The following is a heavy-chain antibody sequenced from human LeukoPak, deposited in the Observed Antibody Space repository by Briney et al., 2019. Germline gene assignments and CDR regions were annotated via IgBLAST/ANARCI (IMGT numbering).Heavy chain of an antibody. J-gene: IGHJ4*02. CDR2: ISADGAPY. CDR3: GKDTEGVRGWFLFAY. D-gene: IGHD2-8*01. V-gene: IGHV3-23*01. Sequence: GGSLRLSCAASGFTFSNYPMNWVRQAPGKGLEWVAAISADGAPYYADAESLKGRFTISRDNSKNTLYLHMASLRVEDTAVYYCGKDTEGVRGWFLFAYWGQGTLVTVSP. CDR1: GFTFSNYP.